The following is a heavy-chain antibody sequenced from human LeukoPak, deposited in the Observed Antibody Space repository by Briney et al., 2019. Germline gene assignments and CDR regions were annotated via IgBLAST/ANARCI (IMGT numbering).Heavy chain of an antibody. CDR2: IYTSGST. CDR3: ARPANYDILTGYPYWYFDL. Sequence: PSETLSLTCTVSGGSISSGSYYWSWIRQPAGKGLEWIGRIYTSGSTNYNPSLKSRVTISVDTSKNQLSLKLSSVTAADTAVYYCARPANYDILTGYPYWYFDLWGRGTLVTVSS. CDR1: GGSISSGSYY. D-gene: IGHD3-9*01. V-gene: IGHV4-61*02. J-gene: IGHJ2*01.